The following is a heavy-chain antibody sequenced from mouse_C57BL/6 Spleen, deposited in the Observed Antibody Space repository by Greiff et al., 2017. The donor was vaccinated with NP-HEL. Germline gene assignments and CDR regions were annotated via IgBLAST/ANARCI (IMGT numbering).Heavy chain of an antibody. J-gene: IGHJ1*03. Sequence: VQLQQPGAELVKPGASVKLSCKASGYTFTSYWMQWVKQRPGQGLEWIGEIDPSDSYTNYNQKFKGKATLTVDTSSSTAYMQLSGLTSEDAAVYYCARGYFEVWGTGTTGTVSS. CDR3: ARGYFEV. CDR1: GYTFTSYW. CDR2: IDPSDSYT. V-gene: IGHV1-50*01.